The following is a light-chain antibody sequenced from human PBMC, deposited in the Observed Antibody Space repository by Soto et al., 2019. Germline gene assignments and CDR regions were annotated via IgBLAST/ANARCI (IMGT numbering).Light chain of an antibody. J-gene: IGLJ2*01. V-gene: IGLV2-14*01. CDR3: SSSTSSSLVV. CDR2: EVN. CDR1: SSDVGLYNY. Sequence: QSALTQPASVSGSPGQSITISCTGTSSDVGLYNYVSWYQQHPGKAPKLIIYEVNHRPSGVSNRFSGSKSGNTASLTISGPQAEDEADYYCSSSTSSSLVVLGGGTKLTV.